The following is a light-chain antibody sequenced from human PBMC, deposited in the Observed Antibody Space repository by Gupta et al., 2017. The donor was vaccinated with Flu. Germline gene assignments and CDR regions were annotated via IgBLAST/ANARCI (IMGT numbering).Light chain of an antibody. CDR3: QHSDSPPYT. V-gene: IGKV1-39*01. Sequence: PASVYASVGDRVTITGRASQNINSHINWYKCEPVQVPRLLIYATSNLPSGVPSRFSGSGSGTDFILTISSLQPEDFATYYCQHSDSPPYTFGQGTKVDI. J-gene: IGKJ2*01. CDR2: ATS. CDR1: QNINSH.